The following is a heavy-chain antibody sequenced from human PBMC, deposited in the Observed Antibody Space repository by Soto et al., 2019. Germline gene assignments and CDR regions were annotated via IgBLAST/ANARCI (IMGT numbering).Heavy chain of an antibody. CDR1: GGSISSYY. J-gene: IGHJ4*02. CDR2: IYYSGST. Sequence: SETLSLTCTVSGGSISSYYWSWIRQPPGKGLEWIGYIYYSGSTNYNPSLKSRVTISVDTSKNQFSLKLSSVTAADTAVYYCASTETKYYYDSSGYYLDYWGQGTLVTVSS. CDR3: ASTETKYYYDSSGYYLDY. V-gene: IGHV4-59*12. D-gene: IGHD3-22*01.